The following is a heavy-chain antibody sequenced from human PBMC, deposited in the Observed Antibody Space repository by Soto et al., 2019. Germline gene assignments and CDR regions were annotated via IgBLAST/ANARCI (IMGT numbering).Heavy chain of an antibody. CDR3: ARGPRIAVAGPFDY. CDR1: GGSFSGYY. J-gene: IGHJ4*02. D-gene: IGHD6-19*01. CDR2: INHSGST. Sequence: PSETLSLTCAVYGGSFSGYYWSWIRQPPGKGLEWIGEINHSGSTNYNPSLKSRVTISVDTSKNQFSLKLSSVTAADTAVYYCARGPRIAVAGPFDYWRQGTLVTVSS. V-gene: IGHV4-34*01.